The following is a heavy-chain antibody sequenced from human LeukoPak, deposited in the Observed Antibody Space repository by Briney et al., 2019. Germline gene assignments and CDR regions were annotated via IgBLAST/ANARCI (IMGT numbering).Heavy chain of an antibody. CDR3: IRPSSIAARREYSFDY. D-gene: IGHD6-6*01. CDR2: IRSKAYGGTR. J-gene: IGHJ4*02. V-gene: IGHV3-49*03. Sequence: GRSLRLSCTASGFTFGDYAMSWFRQAPGKGLEWVGFIRSKAYGGTREYAASVEGRFTISRDDSKSIAYLQINSLKTEDTAVYYCIRPSSIAARREYSFDYGGQGTLVTVSS. CDR1: GFTFGDYA.